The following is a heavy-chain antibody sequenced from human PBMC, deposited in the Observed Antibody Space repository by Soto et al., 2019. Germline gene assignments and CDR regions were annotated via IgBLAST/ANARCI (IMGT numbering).Heavy chain of an antibody. CDR2: IIPIFGTP. CDR1: GGIFSTYA. CDR3: ARDRDDYGSGNYYNRIDF. Sequence: QMQLVQSGAEVKKPGSSVKVSCKASGGIFSTYAISWLRQAPGQGLEWMGGIIPIFGTPNYAQRFQGRVTITADESTSTAYMELSRLRCEDTAVYYCARDRDDYGSGNYYNRIDFWGQGTLVTVSS. J-gene: IGHJ4*02. V-gene: IGHV1-69*01. D-gene: IGHD3-10*01.